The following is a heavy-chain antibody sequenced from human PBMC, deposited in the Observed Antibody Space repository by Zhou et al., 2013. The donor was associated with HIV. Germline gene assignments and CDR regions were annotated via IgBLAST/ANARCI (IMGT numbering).Heavy chain of an antibody. CDR3: ARDLYPASRYGMDV. Sequence: QVQLQESGPGLVKPSETLSLTCTVSGGSISSHYWNWIRQPPGKGLEWIGYIYYSGSTNYNPSLKSRVTISVEMSKNQFSLKVSSVTAADTAVYYCARDLYPASRYGMDVWGQGTTVTVSS. CDR1: GGSISSHY. J-gene: IGHJ6*02. V-gene: IGHV4-59*11. CDR2: IYYSGST.